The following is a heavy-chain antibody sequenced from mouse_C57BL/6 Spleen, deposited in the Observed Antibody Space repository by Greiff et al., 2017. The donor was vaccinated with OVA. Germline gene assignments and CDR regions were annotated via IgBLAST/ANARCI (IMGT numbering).Heavy chain of an antibody. Sequence: VQLKESGGGLVKPGGSLKLSCAASGFTFSDYGMHWVRQAPEKGLEWVAYISRGSSTIYYADTVKGRFTISRDNAKNTLFLQMTSLRSEDTAMYYCARGGGSFDYWGQGTTLTVSS. D-gene: IGHD1-1*02. CDR2: ISRGSSTI. V-gene: IGHV5-17*01. CDR3: ARGGGSFDY. CDR1: GFTFSDYG. J-gene: IGHJ2*01.